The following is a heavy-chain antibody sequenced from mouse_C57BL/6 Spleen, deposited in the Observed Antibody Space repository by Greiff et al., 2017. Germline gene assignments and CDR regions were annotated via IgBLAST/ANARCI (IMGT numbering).Heavy chain of an antibody. V-gene: IGHV1-64*01. CDR1: GYTFTSYW. Sequence: QVHVKQPGAELVKPGASVKLSCKASGYTFTSYWMHWVKQRPGQGLEWIGMIHPNSGSTNYNEKFKSKATLTVDKSSSTAYMQLSSLTSEDSAVYYCRYYYGSSLYAMDYWGQGTSVTVSS. D-gene: IGHD1-1*01. J-gene: IGHJ4*01. CDR3: RYYYGSSLYAMDY. CDR2: IHPNSGST.